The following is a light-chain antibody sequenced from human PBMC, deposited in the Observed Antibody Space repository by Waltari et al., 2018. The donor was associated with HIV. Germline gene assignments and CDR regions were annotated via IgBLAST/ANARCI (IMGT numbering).Light chain of an antibody. Sequence: DIQLNQSPSSASASVGDRVTITCRASQDINIYLAWYQQKPGKDPNLLMYTASSLERGVPSRFRGSGSGTEFTLTITNLQPEDIANYFCQQTSSLPLTFGGGTKVEIK. V-gene: IGKV1-12*01. CDR1: QDINIY. CDR3: QQTSSLPLT. CDR2: TAS. J-gene: IGKJ4*01.